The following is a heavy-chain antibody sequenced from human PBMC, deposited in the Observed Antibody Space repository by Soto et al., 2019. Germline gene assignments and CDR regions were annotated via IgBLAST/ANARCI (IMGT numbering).Heavy chain of an antibody. J-gene: IGHJ5*02. CDR2: INPNSGGT. V-gene: IGHV1-2*04. CDR1: GYTFTGYY. Sequence: ASVKVSCKASGYTFTGYYMHWVRQAPGQGLEWMGWINPNSGGTNYAQKFQGWVTMTRDTSISTAYMELSRLRSDETAVYYCARDWGGYCSSTSCHGRINNWFDPWGQGTLVTVSS. CDR3: ARDWGGYCSSTSCHGRINNWFDP. D-gene: IGHD2-2*01.